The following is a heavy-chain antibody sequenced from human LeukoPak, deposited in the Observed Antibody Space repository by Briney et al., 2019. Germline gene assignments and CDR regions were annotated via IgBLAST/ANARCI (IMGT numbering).Heavy chain of an antibody. D-gene: IGHD2-15*01. CDR2: IKQDGSEK. CDR1: GFTFSSYW. J-gene: IGHJ3*02. Sequence: GGSLRLSCAASGFTFSSYWLTWVRQAPGKGLEWVANIKQDGSEKSYVDSVKGRFTVSRDNAKNSLDLQLNSPRVEDTAVYCCARVRGGYCSGGRCYSAFDIWGQGTMVSVSS. CDR3: ARVRGGYCSGGRCYSAFDI. V-gene: IGHV3-7*04.